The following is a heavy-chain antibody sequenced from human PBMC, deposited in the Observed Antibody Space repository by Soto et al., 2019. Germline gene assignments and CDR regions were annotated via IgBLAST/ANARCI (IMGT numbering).Heavy chain of an antibody. V-gene: IGHV4-30-4*01. D-gene: IGHD3-10*01. CDR2: IYYSGST. CDR3: ARDLGVWFGESNWFDP. J-gene: IGHJ5*02. CDR1: GGSIGSGDYY. Sequence: SETLSLTCTVSGGSIGSGDYYWSWIRQPPGKGLEWIGYIYYSGSTYYNPSLKSRVTISVDTSKNQFSLKLSSVTAADTAVYYCARDLGVWFGESNWFDPWGQGTLVTVSS.